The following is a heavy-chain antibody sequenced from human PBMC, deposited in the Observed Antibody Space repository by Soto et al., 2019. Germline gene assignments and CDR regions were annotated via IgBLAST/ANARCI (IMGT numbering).Heavy chain of an antibody. D-gene: IGHD3-3*01. CDR3: ARVGRITISFDAFDI. J-gene: IGHJ3*02. CDR2: INPNSGGT. CDR1: GYTFTGYY. V-gene: IGHV1-2*04. Sequence: AASVKVSFKASGYTFTGYYMHWVRQAPGQGLEWMGWINPNSGGTNYAQKFQGWVTMTRDTSISTAYMELSRLRSDDTAVYYCARVGRITISFDAFDIWGQGTMVTVSS.